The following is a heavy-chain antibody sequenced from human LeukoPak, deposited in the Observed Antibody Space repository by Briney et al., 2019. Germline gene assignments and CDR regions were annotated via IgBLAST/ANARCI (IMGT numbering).Heavy chain of an antibody. CDR2: ISYDGSNK. J-gene: IGHJ4*02. D-gene: IGHD3-22*01. Sequence: GGSLRLSCAASGFTFSSYAMHWVRQAPGKGLEWVAVISYDGSNKYYADSVKGRFTISRDNAKNSLYLQMNSLRAEDTAVYYCARGYYDSSGYPFFAYWGQGTLVTVSS. CDR3: ARGYYDSSGYPFFAY. V-gene: IGHV3-30*04. CDR1: GFTFSSYA.